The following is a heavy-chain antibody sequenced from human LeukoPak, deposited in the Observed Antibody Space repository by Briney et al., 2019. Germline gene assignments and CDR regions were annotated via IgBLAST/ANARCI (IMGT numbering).Heavy chain of an antibody. CDR2: IYTSGST. J-gene: IGHJ4*02. V-gene: IGHV4-4*07. CDR1: AGFISSYL. CDR3: ARGNWGYDY. D-gene: IGHD7-27*01. Sequence: KASETLSLTCTVSAGFISSYLGSWIRQPAGKGLEWIGRIYTSGSTNYNPSLKRRVTMSVDTSKNQFSLKLTSVTAADTGVYYCARGNWGYDYFGQGTLVTVSS.